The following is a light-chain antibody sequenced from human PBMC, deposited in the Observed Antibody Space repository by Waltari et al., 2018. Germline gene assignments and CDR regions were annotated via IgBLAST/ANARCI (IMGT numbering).Light chain of an antibody. CDR1: QDISNY. Sequence: IQMPQSPSSLSASVGEEVTITCQASQDISNYLNWYQQKPGKAPKLLIYDASNLETGVPSRFSGSGSGTDFTFTISSLQPEDIATYYCQQYDNLPWTFGQGTKVEIK. CDR3: QQYDNLPWT. V-gene: IGKV1-33*01. J-gene: IGKJ1*01. CDR2: DAS.